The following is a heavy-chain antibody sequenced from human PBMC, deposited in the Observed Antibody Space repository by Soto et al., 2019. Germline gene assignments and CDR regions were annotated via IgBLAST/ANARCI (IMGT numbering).Heavy chain of an antibody. CDR2: IIPIFGTA. CDR3: ARDLKRYYDSSGYGYYYYGMDV. D-gene: IGHD3-22*01. CDR1: GGSFISYA. V-gene: IGHV1-69*01. Sequence: SVKVSCNASGGSFISYASIWGRQSPGQGLEWMGGIIPIFGTANYAQKFQGRVTITADESTSTAYMELSSLRSEDTAVYYCARDLKRYYDSSGYGYYYYGMDVWGQGTTVTV. J-gene: IGHJ6*02.